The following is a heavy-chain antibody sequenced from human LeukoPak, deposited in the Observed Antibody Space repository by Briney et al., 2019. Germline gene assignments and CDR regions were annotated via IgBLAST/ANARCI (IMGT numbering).Heavy chain of an antibody. CDR1: GYTFTDYY. D-gene: IGHD3-22*01. CDR3: ARAIDYYDSSGYIDY. CDR2: INPNSGGT. J-gene: IGHJ4*02. V-gene: IGHV1-2*02. Sequence: ASVKVSCKASGYTFTDYYLHWVRQAPGQGLEWMGWINPNSGGTNYAQKFQGRVTMTRDTSISTAYMELSRLRSDDTAVYYCARAIDYYDSSGYIDYWGQGTLVTVSS.